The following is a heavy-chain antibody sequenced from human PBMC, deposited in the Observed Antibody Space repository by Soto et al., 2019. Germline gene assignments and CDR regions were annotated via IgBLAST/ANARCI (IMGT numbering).Heavy chain of an antibody. V-gene: IGHV3-23*01. D-gene: IGHD3-10*01. Sequence: LRLSCAAPGFTFSSYAMSWVRQAPGKGLEWVAAIGGTDGKTYYADSVKGRFTISRDNSENTLYLQMSRLRAEDTAVYFCAKGMFSSSPAAAGSFDYWGQGALVTVSS. CDR1: GFTFSSYA. J-gene: IGHJ4*02. CDR2: IGGTDGKT. CDR3: AKGMFSSSPAAAGSFDY.